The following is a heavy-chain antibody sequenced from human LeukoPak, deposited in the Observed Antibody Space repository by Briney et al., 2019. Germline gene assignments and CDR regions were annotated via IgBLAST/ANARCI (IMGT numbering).Heavy chain of an antibody. Sequence: SETLSLTCTVSGGSIRSNSYFWAWIRQPPGPGLQWVGSIYYTRPTYYNPSLKSRVTISVDTSENQFSLRLSSVTAADTAVYYCARLVSAAGSFDYWGQGTLVTVSS. CDR2: IYYTRPT. CDR1: GGSIRSNSYF. V-gene: IGHV4-39*01. CDR3: ARLVSAAGSFDY. J-gene: IGHJ4*02. D-gene: IGHD3-10*01.